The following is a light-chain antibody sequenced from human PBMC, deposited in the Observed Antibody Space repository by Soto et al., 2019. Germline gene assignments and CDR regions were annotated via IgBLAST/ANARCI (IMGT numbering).Light chain of an antibody. CDR2: WAS. J-gene: IGKJ1*01. V-gene: IGKV4-1*01. Sequence: DIVLTQSPDSLAVPLGETATIACKSDRTLLSTSNNKNHLSWFQQKPGRPPTLLISWASARQSGVPDRFTGTGSATDFRLTISNLQAEDVAVYFCQQSYSTPSFGQATKVEVK. CDR1: RTLLSTSNNKNH. CDR3: QQSYSTPS.